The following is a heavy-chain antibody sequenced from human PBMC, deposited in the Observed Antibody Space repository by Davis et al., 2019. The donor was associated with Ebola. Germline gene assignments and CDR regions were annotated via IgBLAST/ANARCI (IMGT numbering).Heavy chain of an antibody. CDR1: GYTLTDYY. J-gene: IGHJ5*02. CDR3: ASLVVAPAAIRNWFDP. Sequence: SVKVSCKASGYTLTDYYIHWVRQAPGQGLEWMGGIIPIFGTANYAQKFQSRVTITADESTSTAYMELSSLRSEDTAVYYCASLVVAPAAIRNWFDPWGQGTLVTVSS. D-gene: IGHD2-2*02. V-gene: IGHV1-69*13. CDR2: IIPIFGTA.